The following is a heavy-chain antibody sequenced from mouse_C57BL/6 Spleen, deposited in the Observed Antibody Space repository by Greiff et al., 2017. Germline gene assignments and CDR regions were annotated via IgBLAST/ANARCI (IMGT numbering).Heavy chain of an antibody. Sequence: EVKLQESGGGLVQPGGSLSLSCAASGFTFTDYYMSWVRQPPGKALEWLGFIRNKANGYTTEYSASVKGRFTISRDNSQSILYLQRNALRAEDSATYYCARYEGGYYAMDYWGQGTSVTVSS. J-gene: IGHJ4*01. CDR1: GFTFTDYY. CDR3: ARYEGGYYAMDY. V-gene: IGHV7-3*01. CDR2: IRNKANGYTT.